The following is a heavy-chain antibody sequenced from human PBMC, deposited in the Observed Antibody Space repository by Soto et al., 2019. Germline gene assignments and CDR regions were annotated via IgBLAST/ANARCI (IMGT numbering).Heavy chain of an antibody. Sequence: QVQLQESGPGLVKPSETLSLTCTVSGGSIKNYYWSWIRQSAGKGLEWIGRIYTTGTTIYNPSLRSRVTMSVDTCENQFSLKLNSVTAADTALYYCARVLTGYFSGDSFDIWGQGTMVTVSS. CDR3: ARVLTGYFSGDSFDI. V-gene: IGHV4-4*07. J-gene: IGHJ3*02. CDR1: GGSIKNYY. D-gene: IGHD2-2*03. CDR2: IYTTGTT.